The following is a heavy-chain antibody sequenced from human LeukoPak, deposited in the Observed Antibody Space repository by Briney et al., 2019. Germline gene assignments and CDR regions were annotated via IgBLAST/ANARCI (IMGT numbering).Heavy chain of an antibody. D-gene: IGHD1-26*01. J-gene: IGHJ4*02. V-gene: IGHV4-34*01. CDR1: GGSFSGYH. Sequence: SETLSLTCAVYGGSFSGYHWSWIRQPPGKGLEWIGEINHSGSTNYNPSLKSRVTISVDTSKNQFSLKLSSVTAADTAVYYCARLGGFGGSYYYNYWGQGTLVTVSS. CDR3: ARLGGFGGSYYYNY. CDR2: INHSGST.